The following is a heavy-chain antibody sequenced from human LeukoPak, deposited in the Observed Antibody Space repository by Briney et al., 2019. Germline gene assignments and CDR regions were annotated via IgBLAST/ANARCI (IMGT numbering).Heavy chain of an antibody. V-gene: IGHV3-21*01. Sequence: GGSLRLSCAASGFTFSSYSMNWVRQAPGKGLEGVSSISSSSSYIYYADSVKGRFTISRDNAKNSLYLQMNSLRAEDTAVYYCARASAVPAANNFDYWGQGTLVTVSS. CDR1: GFTFSSYS. CDR2: ISSSSSYI. D-gene: IGHD2-2*01. J-gene: IGHJ4*02. CDR3: ARASAVPAANNFDY.